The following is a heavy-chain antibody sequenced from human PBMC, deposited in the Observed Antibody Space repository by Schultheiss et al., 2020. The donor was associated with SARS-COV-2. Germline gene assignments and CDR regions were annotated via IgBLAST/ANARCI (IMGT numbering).Heavy chain of an antibody. CDR3: TIMVGRDTAMVGY. D-gene: IGHD5-18*01. Sequence: GESLKISCAASGFTFSGSAMHWVRQASGKGLEWVGRIRSKANSYATAYAASVKGRFTISRDDSKNTAYLQMNSLKTEDTAVYYCTIMVGRDTAMVGYWGQGTLVTVSS. J-gene: IGHJ4*02. CDR1: GFTFSGSA. V-gene: IGHV3-73*01. CDR2: IRSKANSYAT.